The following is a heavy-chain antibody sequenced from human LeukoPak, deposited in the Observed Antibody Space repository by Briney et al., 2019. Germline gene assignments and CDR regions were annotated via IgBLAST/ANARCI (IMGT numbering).Heavy chain of an antibody. V-gene: IGHV4-59*01. Sequence: PSETLSLTCTVSGVSISSYDWSWIRQPPGRGLEWIGYMYNTGRTNYNPSLKSRVTISSDMAKNHFSLRLSSVTAADTAVYYCARGRAWNYFDYWGQGTLVTVSS. CDR3: ARGRAWNYFDY. J-gene: IGHJ4*02. D-gene: IGHD3-3*01. CDR2: MYNTGRT. CDR1: GVSISSYD.